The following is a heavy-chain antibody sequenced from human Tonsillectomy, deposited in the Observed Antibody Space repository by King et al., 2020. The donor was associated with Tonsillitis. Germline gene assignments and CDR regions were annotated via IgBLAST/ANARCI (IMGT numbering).Heavy chain of an antibody. V-gene: IGHV3-49*03. J-gene: IGHJ5*01. CDR2: IRSKAYGGTA. CDR3: SRGGFYDSENWFDS. CDR1: GFRFDDYG. D-gene: IGHD3-22*01. Sequence: VQLVESGGGLVQPGRSLRLSCTASGFRFDDYGMSWFRQAPGKGLEWVSFIRSKAYGGTAEYAASVKGRFTISRDDYKSIAYLQMNSLKIDDTAVYFCSRGGFYDSENWFDSWGQGTLVTVSS.